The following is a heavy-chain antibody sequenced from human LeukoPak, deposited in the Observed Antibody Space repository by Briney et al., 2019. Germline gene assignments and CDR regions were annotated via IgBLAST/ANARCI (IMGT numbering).Heavy chain of an antibody. CDR1: RFTVRNKY. CDR3: VRVSSDSSGHFYWY. Sequence: GGSLRLSCAASRFTVRNKYMTWVRQAPGKGLEWVSVVYSGAGTYYADSVRGRFTTSTDNSENILYLQMNSLRAEDTAVYYCVRVSSDSSGHFYWYWGQGTLVTVSS. J-gene: IGHJ4*02. V-gene: IGHV3-66*01. CDR2: VYSGAGT. D-gene: IGHD3-22*01.